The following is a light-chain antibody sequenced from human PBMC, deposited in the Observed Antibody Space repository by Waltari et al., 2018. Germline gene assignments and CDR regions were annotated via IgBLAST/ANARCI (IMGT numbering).Light chain of an antibody. CDR3: QQYYSTPWT. J-gene: IGKJ1*01. Sequence: DIVMTQSPDSLAVSLGERATINCKSSQSVLYSPDNKNYLSWYQQKPGQPPALLIYWASTRESGVPDRFSGSGSGTHFTLTISSLQAEDVAVYYCQQYYSTPWTFGQGTRVEIK. CDR1: QSVLYSPDNKNY. V-gene: IGKV4-1*01. CDR2: WAS.